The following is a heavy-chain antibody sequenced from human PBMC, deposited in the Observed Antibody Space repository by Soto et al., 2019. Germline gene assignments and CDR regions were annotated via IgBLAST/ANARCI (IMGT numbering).Heavy chain of an antibody. CDR1: GGTFSNYA. V-gene: IGHV1-69*12. CDR3: ARVEAVAGLYNYHGLDV. CDR2: IVPIFGTT. Sequence: QVQLVQSGAEVKKPGSSVKVSCKVSGGTFSNYAIDWVRLAPGHGLEWMGGIVPIFGTTYYTQKFQGRAKIMANDSTTTAYLEMRILTSEDTAIYYCARVEAVAGLYNYHGLDVWGQGTAVTVSS. D-gene: IGHD6-19*01. J-gene: IGHJ6*02.